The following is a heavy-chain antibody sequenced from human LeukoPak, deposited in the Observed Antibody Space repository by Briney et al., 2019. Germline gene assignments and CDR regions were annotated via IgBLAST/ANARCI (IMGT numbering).Heavy chain of an antibody. CDR3: HFKYCSSSTCFYYFDY. CDR2: IHYSGST. CDR1: GGSISSNSYY. D-gene: IGHD2-2*01. V-gene: IGHV4-39*01. J-gene: IGHJ4*02. Sequence: ETLSLTCSVSGGSISSNSYYWGWIRQPPGKGLEWIGSIHYSGSTYYNPSLKSRVSISVDTSKNQFSLKLSSVTATDTAVYYCHFKYCSSSTCFYYFDYWGQGTLVTVSS.